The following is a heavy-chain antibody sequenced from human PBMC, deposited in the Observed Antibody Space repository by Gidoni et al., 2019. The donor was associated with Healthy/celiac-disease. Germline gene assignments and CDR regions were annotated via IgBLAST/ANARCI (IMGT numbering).Heavy chain of an antibody. D-gene: IGHD6-13*01. CDR2: ISSSSSYI. J-gene: IGHJ5*02. V-gene: IGHV3-21*01. CDR3: ARPPGIAAGQKP. CDR1: GFTFSSYS. Sequence: EVQLVESGGGLVKPGGSRRVSCAASGFTFSSYSMNWVRQAPGKGREWVASISSSSSYIYYADSVKGRFTISRDNAKNSLYLQMNSLRAEDTAVYYCARPPGIAAGQKPWGQGTLVTVSS.